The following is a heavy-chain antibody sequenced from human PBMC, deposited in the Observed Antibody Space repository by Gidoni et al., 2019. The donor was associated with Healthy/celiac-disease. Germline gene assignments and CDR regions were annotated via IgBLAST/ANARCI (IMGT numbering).Heavy chain of an antibody. CDR1: GGTFSSSA. Sequence: QLQLVQSGDEVKKPASSVKASCKASGGTFSSSAISWVRQAPGQGLEWMGGLITIFGIANYAQKFQGRVTITADKSTSTAYMELSSLRSEDTAVYYCARGGYCSGGSCRPDYWGQGTLVTVSS. CDR2: LITIFGIA. V-gene: IGHV1-69*17. D-gene: IGHD2-15*01. CDR3: ARGGYCSGGSCRPDY. J-gene: IGHJ4*02.